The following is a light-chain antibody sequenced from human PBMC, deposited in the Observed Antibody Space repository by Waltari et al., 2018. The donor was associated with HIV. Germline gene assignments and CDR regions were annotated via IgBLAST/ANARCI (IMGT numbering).Light chain of an antibody. CDR3: QQTFVVPLS. CDR1: SSVKLY. V-gene: IGKV1-39*01. Sequence: DVQLTKSPSSLSASVGDRVTIACRTTSSVKLYLNWYQQRPGQPPKLLIYGSSILQSGVPSRFSGSGSVTSFALTISGLRPEYSATYYCQQTFVVPLSFGSGTKVEI. CDR2: GSS. J-gene: IGKJ4*01.